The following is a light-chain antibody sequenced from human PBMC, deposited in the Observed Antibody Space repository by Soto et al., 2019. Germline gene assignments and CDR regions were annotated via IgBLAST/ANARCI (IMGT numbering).Light chain of an antibody. Sequence: EIVLTQSPGTLSLSPGERATLSCRASQTIDSSYLAWYQQKPGQAPRLLIYGASSRATGIPDRFSGTGSGTDFTLTISRLETEDFAVYYCQQYDNSPFTFGPGTKMDIK. CDR2: GAS. V-gene: IGKV3-20*01. CDR3: QQYDNSPFT. J-gene: IGKJ3*01. CDR1: QTIDSSY.